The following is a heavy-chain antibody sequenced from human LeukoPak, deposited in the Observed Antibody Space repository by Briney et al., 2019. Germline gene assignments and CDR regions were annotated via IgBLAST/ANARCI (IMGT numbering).Heavy chain of an antibody. CDR1: GFTFSSYG. V-gene: IGHV3-30*03. D-gene: IGHD6-19*01. CDR2: ISYDGSNK. J-gene: IGHJ4*02. CDR3: ARAALSSGWKAGINY. Sequence: PGRSLRLSCAASGFTFSSYGMHWVRQAPGKGLEWVAVISYDGSNKYYADSVKGRFTISRDNSKNTLYLQMSSLRAEDTAVYYCARAALSSGWKAGINYWGQGTLVTVSP.